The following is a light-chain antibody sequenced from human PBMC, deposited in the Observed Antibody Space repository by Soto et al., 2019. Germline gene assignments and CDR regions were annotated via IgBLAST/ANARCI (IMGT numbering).Light chain of an antibody. J-gene: IGKJ4*01. CDR1: QSVSRDY. V-gene: IGKV3-20*01. CDR2: ATS. Sequence: EVVLTQSPGTLSLSPGEGATLSCRASQSVSRDYLVWYQHKPGQAPSLVIYATSTRATGTPDRFSASGSGTDFSLTISRLEPEDFAVYYCQQYGSLPLTFGGGTKVDIK. CDR3: QQYGSLPLT.